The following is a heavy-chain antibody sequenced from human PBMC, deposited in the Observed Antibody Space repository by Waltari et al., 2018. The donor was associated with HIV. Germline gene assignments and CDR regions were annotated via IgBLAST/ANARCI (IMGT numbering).Heavy chain of an antibody. J-gene: IGHJ4*02. V-gene: IGHV3-53*01. D-gene: IGHD2-21*02. CDR2: IYSGGST. CDR3: ARGFGCGGDCYYFDY. CDR1: GFSVSSNY. Sequence: EVQRVESGGGLIQPGGSLRLSCAASGFSVSSNYLRWARHAPGKGLEWVSVIYSGGSTYYADSVKGRFTISRDNSKNTLYLQMNSLRAEDTAVYYCARGFGCGGDCYYFDYWGQGTLVTVSS.